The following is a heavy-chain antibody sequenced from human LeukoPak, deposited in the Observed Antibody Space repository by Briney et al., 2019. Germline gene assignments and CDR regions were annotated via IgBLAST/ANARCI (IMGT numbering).Heavy chain of an antibody. Sequence: PGGSLRLSCAASGFTFSSYGMHWVRQAPGKGLEWVAVIWYDGSNKYYADSVKGRFTISRDNSKNTLYLQMNSLRAEDTAVYYCARSYCSGGSCFLDAFDIWGQGTMVTVSS. V-gene: IGHV3-33*01. CDR1: GFTFSSYG. CDR3: ARSYCSGGSCFLDAFDI. D-gene: IGHD2-15*01. CDR2: IWYDGSNK. J-gene: IGHJ3*02.